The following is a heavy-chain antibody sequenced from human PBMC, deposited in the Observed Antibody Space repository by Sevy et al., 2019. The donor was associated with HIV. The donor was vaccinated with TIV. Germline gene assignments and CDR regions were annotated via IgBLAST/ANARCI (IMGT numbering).Heavy chain of an antibody. Sequence: GGSLRLSCAASGFTFSSYAMHWVRQAPAKGLEWVAVISYDGSNKYYADSVKGRFTISRDNSKNTLYLQMNSLRAEDTAVYYCAREGRLGELSRYFDYWGQGTLVTVSS. V-gene: IGHV3-30-3*01. CDR3: AREGRLGELSRYFDY. J-gene: IGHJ4*02. D-gene: IGHD3-16*02. CDR2: ISYDGSNK. CDR1: GFTFSSYA.